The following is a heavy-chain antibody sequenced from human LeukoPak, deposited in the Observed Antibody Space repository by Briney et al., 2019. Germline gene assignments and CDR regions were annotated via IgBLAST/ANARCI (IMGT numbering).Heavy chain of an antibody. J-gene: IGHJ5*02. CDR1: GGTFSSYA. Sequence: ASVMVSCKASGGTFSSYAISWVRQAPGQGLEWMGGIIPIFGTANYAQKFQGRVTITTDESTSTAYMELSSLRSEDTAVYYCAKPQGWSSGYFNWFDPWGQGTLVTVSS. D-gene: IGHD3-22*01. V-gene: IGHV1-69*05. CDR2: IIPIFGTA. CDR3: AKPQGWSSGYFNWFDP.